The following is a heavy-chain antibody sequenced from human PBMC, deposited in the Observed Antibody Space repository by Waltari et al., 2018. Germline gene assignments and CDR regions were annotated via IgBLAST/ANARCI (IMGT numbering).Heavy chain of an antibody. CDR2: IWYDGTNK. Sequence: TFTNHGMNWVRQAPGKGLEWVAVIWYDGTNKNYVDSVKGRFSISRDNSKNTLYLEMNSLRAEDTAEYFCARGDGGSGLGASDIWGQGTMVTVSS. CDR1: TFTNHG. D-gene: IGHD3-3*01. J-gene: IGHJ3*02. V-gene: IGHV3-33*01. CDR3: ARGDGGSGLGASDI.